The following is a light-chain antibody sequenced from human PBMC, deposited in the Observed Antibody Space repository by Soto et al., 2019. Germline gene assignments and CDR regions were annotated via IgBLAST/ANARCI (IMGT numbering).Light chain of an antibody. CDR1: TSNIGGNT. Sequence: QSVLTQPPSASGTPGQRVTISCSGSTSNIGGNTVNWFQKVPGTAPKLLIYRNNERPSGVPDRFSGSQSGTSASLAISGLQSGDDADYACVAWDNSMRGPVFGGGTKRTVL. V-gene: IGLV1-44*01. CDR2: RNN. CDR3: VAWDNSMRGPV. J-gene: IGLJ3*02.